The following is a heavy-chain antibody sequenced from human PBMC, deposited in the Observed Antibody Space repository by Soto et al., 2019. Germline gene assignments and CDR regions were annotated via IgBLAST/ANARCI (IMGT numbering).Heavy chain of an antibody. CDR3: ARPPLNANYYDSSGYYYYFDY. J-gene: IGHJ4*02. CDR1: VGSISSSSYY. CDR2: IYCSWST. Sequence: SETLSLTCTVSVGSISSSSYYWGWIGQPPGKGLECIGSIYCSWSTYYNRSLKSRVTISVDTSKNQLSLKLSSVTAADTAVYYSARPPLNANYYDSSGYYYYFDYWGQRTLVIVSS. V-gene: IGHV4-39*01. D-gene: IGHD3-22*01.